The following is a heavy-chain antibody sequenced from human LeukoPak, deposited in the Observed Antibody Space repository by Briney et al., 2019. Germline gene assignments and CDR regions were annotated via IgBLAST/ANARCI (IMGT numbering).Heavy chain of an antibody. V-gene: IGHV3-7*03. D-gene: IGHD3-16*01. J-gene: IGHJ4*02. CDR3: AKFGRGTSPVH. CDR1: GFTFSAYW. CDR2: IKQDGSET. Sequence: GGSLRLSCVASGFTFSAYWMSWVRQAPGKGLEYMASIKQDGSETYYVDSVKGRFTISRDNAKDSLDLQMNNLRAEDTAVYYCAKFGRGTSPVHWGQGTLVTVSS.